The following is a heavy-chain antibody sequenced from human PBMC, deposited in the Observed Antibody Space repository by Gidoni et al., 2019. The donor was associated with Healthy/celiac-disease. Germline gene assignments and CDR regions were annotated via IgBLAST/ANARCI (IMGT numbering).Heavy chain of an antibody. CDR2: ISWNSGSI. CDR1: AFPFDYSS. J-gene: IGHJ3*02. Sequence: EVQLVESGGGCVQPGRSLRLSWAAPAFPFDYSSLPGVRQASGKGLEWVSGISWNSGSIGYADSVKGRFTISRDNAKNSLYLQMNSLRAEDTALYYCAKGCSYDILTGYCTDHAFDIWGQGTMVTVSS. V-gene: IGHV3-9*01. D-gene: IGHD3-9*01. CDR3: AKGCSYDILTGYCTDHAFDI.